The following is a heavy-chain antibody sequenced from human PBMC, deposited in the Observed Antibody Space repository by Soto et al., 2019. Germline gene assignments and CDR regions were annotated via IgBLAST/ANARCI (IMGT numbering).Heavy chain of an antibody. CDR1: GFTFSSYS. Sequence: EVQLVESGGGLVKPGGSLRLSCAASGFTFSSYSMNWVRQAPGKGLEWVSSISSSSSYIYYADSVKGRFTISRDNAKNSLYLQMNSLRAEDTAVYYCARDYRYNGNQPRGLDYWGQGTLVTVAS. CDR2: ISSSSSYI. D-gene: IGHD1-20*01. CDR3: ARDYRYNGNQPRGLDY. V-gene: IGHV3-21*01. J-gene: IGHJ4*02.